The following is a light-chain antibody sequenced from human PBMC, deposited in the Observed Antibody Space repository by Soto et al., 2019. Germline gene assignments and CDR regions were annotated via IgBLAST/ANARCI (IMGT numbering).Light chain of an antibody. CDR1: QSVSSY. CDR2: DAS. Sequence: EIVLTQSPATLSLSPGARPPLSCRASQSVSSYLAWYQQKPGQAPRLLIYDASNRATGIPARFSGSGSGTDFTLTISSLEPEDFAVYYCQQRSNWPRTFGQGTKVDIK. J-gene: IGKJ1*01. CDR3: QQRSNWPRT. V-gene: IGKV3-11*01.